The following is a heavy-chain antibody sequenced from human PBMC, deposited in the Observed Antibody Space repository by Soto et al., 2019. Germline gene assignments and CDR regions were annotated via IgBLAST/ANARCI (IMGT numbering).Heavy chain of an antibody. CDR2: ISGSVGST. V-gene: IGHV3-23*01. J-gene: IGHJ4*02. CDR1: GFTFREYG. CDR3: AKDRTIASRTFDS. D-gene: IGHD6-6*01. Sequence: GGSLRLSCTTSGFTFREYGMSWVRQAPGKGLDWVASISGSVGSTFYADSVKGRFTISRDNYLNTLDLQMNGLRAEDTAVYYCAKDRTIASRTFDSWGQGALVTVSS.